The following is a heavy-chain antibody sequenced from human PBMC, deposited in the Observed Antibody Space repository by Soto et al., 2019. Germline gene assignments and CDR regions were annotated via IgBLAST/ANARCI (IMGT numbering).Heavy chain of an antibody. CDR1: GCTFISSG. CDR3: EQEFNGSNYFDS. Sequence: SLRLSFSASGCTFISSGMHCVLQAPGKGLEWVAVISYDGSNKFYADSVKCRFTISRQNFRNTLYLQMNSLRAEETAVYYCEQEFNGSNYFDSWAQGTLV. D-gene: IGHD2-2*03. CDR2: ISYDGSNK. J-gene: IGHJ4*02. V-gene: IGHV3-30*18.